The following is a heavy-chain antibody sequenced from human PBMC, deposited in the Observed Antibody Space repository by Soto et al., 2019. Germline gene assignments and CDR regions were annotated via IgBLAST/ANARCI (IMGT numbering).Heavy chain of an antibody. CDR2: INAGNGNT. J-gene: IGHJ4*02. CDR3: ARMGPYYGSSDY. CDR1: RYTFTSYA. Sequence: ASVKVSCQASRYTFTSYAMHWVRQAPGQRLEWMGWINAGNGNTKYSQQFQVRVTITRDTSASTAYMELSSLRSEDTAVYYCARMGPYYGSSDYWGQGTLVTVSS. D-gene: IGHD3-22*01. V-gene: IGHV1-3*01.